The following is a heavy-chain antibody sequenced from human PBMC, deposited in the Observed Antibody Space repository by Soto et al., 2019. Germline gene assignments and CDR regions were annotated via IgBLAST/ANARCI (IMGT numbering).Heavy chain of an antibody. CDR2: INPNSGGT. V-gene: IGHV1-2*04. CDR3: SRDGYGAPVYYGMDV. CDR1: GYTFTGYY. J-gene: IGHJ6*02. D-gene: IGHD4-17*01. Sequence: ASVKVSCKASGYTFTGYYMHWVRQAPGQGLEWMGWINPNSGGTNYAQKFQGWVTMTRDTSIGTAYMELSRLRSDDTAVYYCSRDGYGAPVYYGMDVWGQGTTVTVSS.